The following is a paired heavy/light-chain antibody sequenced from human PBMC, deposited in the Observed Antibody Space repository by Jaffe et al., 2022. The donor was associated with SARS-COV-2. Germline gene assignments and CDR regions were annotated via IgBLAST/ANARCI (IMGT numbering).Heavy chain of an antibody. V-gene: IGHV3-74*01. CDR1: GFTFSSYW. J-gene: IGHJ4*02. CDR2: ITGDGSST. D-gene: IGHD1-26*01. CDR3: TRGGLVGAHDY. Sequence: EVQLVESGGGLVQPGGSLRLSCAPSGFTFSSYWMHWVRQAPGKGLVWVSRITGDGSSTSYADFVKGRFTISRDNARDTLYLQLNSLRVEDTAVYYCTRGGLVGAHDYWGQGTLVTVSS.
Light chain of an antibody. CDR3: SSSTGDNIWV. CDR2: EVS. V-gene: IGLV2-8*01. Sequence: QSALTQPPSASGSPGQSVAISCTGTSSDVGGYNYVSWYQQHPGKVPKLIIYEVSKRPSGVPDRFSGSKSGNTASLTVSGLQAEDEADYYCSSSTGDNIWVFGGGTKLTVL. J-gene: IGLJ3*02. CDR1: SSDVGGYNY.